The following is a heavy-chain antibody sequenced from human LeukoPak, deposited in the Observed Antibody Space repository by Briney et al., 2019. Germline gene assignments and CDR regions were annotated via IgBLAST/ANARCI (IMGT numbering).Heavy chain of an antibody. D-gene: IGHD3-22*01. CDR3: AKRGVVIRVILVGFHKEAYYFDS. CDR2: ISDSGGRT. J-gene: IGHJ4*02. CDR1: GFTFRSYS. V-gene: IGHV3-23*01. Sequence: GGSLRLSCVASGFTFRSYSMNWVRQAPGKGLEWVAGISDSGGRTNYADSVKGRFPISRDNPKNTLYLQMNSLRAEDTAVYFCAKRGVVIRVILVGFHKEAYYFDSWAREPWSPSPQ.